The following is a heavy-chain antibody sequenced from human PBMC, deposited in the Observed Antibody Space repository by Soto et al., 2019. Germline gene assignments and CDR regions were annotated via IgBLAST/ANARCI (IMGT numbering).Heavy chain of an antibody. Sequence: PSETLSLTCSVSGGSIRSYYWSWIRQSPGKGLEWIGDISYSGSTNYNPFLMSRVTISVDTSRNQFSLTLNSVTAADTAVYYCVSINYFDSSPSLGHWGQGTLVTVSS. D-gene: IGHD3-22*01. CDR1: GGSIRSYY. J-gene: IGHJ4*02. CDR2: ISYSGST. CDR3: VSINYFDSSPSLGH. V-gene: IGHV4-59*01.